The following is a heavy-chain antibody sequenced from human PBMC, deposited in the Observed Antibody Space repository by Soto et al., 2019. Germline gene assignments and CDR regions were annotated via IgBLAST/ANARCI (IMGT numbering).Heavy chain of an antibody. D-gene: IGHD3-9*01. CDR2: INPNSGGT. CDR3: AVAGAAVQDYDILTGYYRRSPRGWFDP. CDR1: GYTFTGYY. V-gene: IGHV1-2*04. J-gene: IGHJ5*02. Sequence: GASVKVSCKASGYTFTGYYMRWVRQAPGQGLEWMGWINPNSGGTNYAQKFQGWVTMTRDTSISTAYMELSRLRSDDTAVYYCAVAGAAVQDYDILTGYYRRSPRGWFDPWGQGTQVTVSS.